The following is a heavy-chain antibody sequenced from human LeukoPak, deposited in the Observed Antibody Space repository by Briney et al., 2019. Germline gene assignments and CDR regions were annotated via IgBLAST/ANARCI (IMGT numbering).Heavy chain of an antibody. J-gene: IGHJ4*02. CDR1: AFTFRTYR. V-gene: IGHV3-48*01. D-gene: IGHD3-10*01. CDR2: TSSRSCTI. CDR3: ARVGKTWGLSDY. Sequence: GGSLRLSCTRSAFTFRTYRMNLVRQAPGKGLEWVSYTSSRSCTIYEANSVKGRFTSSRDKAKDSLYLQMNGRTAEDTTVYYCARVGKTWGLSDYWDKGTMVTVS.